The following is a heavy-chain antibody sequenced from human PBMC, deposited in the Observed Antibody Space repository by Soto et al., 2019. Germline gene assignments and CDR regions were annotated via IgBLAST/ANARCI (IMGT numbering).Heavy chain of an antibody. CDR3: ARAVLCGSGRYWHFDY. V-gene: IGHV3-21*01. D-gene: IGHD3-10*01. CDR1: GFTFSSYN. CDR2: ISTSSSYT. Sequence: GGSLRLCCAACGFTFSSYNMNWVRQAPGKGLEWVSSISTSSSYTYYADSVKGRFTISRDNAKNSLYLQMNSLRAEDTAVYYSARAVLCGSGRYWHFDYWGQGTLVPVSS. J-gene: IGHJ4*02.